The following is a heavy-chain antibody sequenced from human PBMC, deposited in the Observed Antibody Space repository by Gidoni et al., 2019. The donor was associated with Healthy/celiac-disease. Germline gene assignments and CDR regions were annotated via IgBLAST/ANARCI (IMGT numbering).Heavy chain of an antibody. CDR2: TRNKANSYTT. CDR3: ARVQSRDGYIFSGFDY. V-gene: IGHV3-72*01. Sequence: EVQLVESGGGLVQPGGSLRLSCAASGFTFSDHSMDWVRQAPGKGLEWVGRTRNKANSYTTEYAASVKGRFTISRDDSKNSLYLQMNSLKTEDTAVYYCARVQSRDGYIFSGFDYWGQGTLVTVSS. D-gene: IGHD5-12*01. J-gene: IGHJ4*02. CDR1: GFTFSDHS.